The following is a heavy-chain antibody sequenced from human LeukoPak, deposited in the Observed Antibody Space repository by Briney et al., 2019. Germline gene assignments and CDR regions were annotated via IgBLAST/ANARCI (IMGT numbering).Heavy chain of an antibody. CDR3: ARAGSIRFDY. J-gene: IGHJ4*02. D-gene: IGHD1-26*01. CDR2: INWNGGST. Sequence: GGSLRLSCAASGFSFDDYGMSWVRQAPGKGLEWVSGINWNGGSTDYADSVKGRFTISRDNAKNSLYLHMNSLRAEDTAVYYCARAGSIRFDYWGQGTLVTVSS. V-gene: IGHV3-20*04. CDR1: GFSFDDYG.